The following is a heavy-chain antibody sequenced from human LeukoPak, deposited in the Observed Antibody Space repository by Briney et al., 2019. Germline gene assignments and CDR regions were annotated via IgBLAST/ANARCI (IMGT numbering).Heavy chain of an antibody. CDR1: GFTFDDYG. V-gene: IGHV3-23*01. Sequence: GGSLRLSCAASGFTFDDYGMNWVRQAPGKGLEWGSGISGSGGKTYCADSVKGRFTISRDNFKNTLYLQMNSLRAEDTAVYYCAKDWTGTKPFDLWGRGTLVTVSS. CDR2: ISGSGGKT. D-gene: IGHD3/OR15-3a*01. J-gene: IGHJ2*01. CDR3: AKDWTGTKPFDL.